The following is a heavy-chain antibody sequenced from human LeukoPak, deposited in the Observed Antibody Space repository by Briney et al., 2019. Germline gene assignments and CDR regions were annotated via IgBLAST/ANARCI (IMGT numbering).Heavy chain of an antibody. J-gene: IGHJ4*02. D-gene: IGHD6-13*01. CDR2: INPSGGST. Sequence: ASVKVSCKASGYSFSSYYMHWVQQAPGQGLEWMGIINPSGGSTSYAQKFQGRVTMTRDTSTSTVYMELRSLRSEDTAIYYCARGGRIGSQVDYWGQGTLVTVSS. V-gene: IGHV1-46*01. CDR3: ARGGRIGSQVDY. CDR1: GYSFSSYY.